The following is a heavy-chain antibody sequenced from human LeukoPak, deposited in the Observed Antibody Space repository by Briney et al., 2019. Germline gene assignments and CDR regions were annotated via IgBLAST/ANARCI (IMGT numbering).Heavy chain of an antibody. Sequence: GESLRLSCAASGFTFSSYAMYWVRQAPGKGLEWVSGIFGSGGSTHYADSVKGRFTISRDNSKNTVYLQMNSLRAEDTAVYYYAKTTTGYSSGRFPGWPVDYWGQGTLVTVSS. D-gene: IGHD6-19*01. J-gene: IGHJ4*02. CDR2: IFGSGGST. CDR3: AKTTTGYSSGRFPGWPVDY. V-gene: IGHV3-23*01. CDR1: GFTFSSYA.